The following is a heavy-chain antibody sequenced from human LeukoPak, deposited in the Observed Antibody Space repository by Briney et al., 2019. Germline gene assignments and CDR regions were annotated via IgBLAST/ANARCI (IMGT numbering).Heavy chain of an antibody. V-gene: IGHV1-2*02. CDR2: INPNSGGT. J-gene: IGHJ6*02. CDR1: GYTFTGYY. D-gene: IGHD6-13*01. Sequence: GASVKVSCKASGYTFTGYYMHWVRQAPGQGLEWMGWINPNSGGTNYAQKFQGRVTMTRDTSISTAYMELSRLRSDDTAVYYCARRITAAGTGYYGMDVWGQGTTVTVSS. CDR3: ARRITAAGTGYYGMDV.